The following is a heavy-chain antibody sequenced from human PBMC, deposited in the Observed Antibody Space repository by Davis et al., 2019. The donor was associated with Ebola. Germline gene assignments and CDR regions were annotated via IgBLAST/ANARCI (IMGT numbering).Heavy chain of an antibody. V-gene: IGHV1-46*01. CDR3: ARDWAGTFWFDP. CDR2: INPSGGST. D-gene: IGHD6-19*01. Sequence: AASVKVSCKASGYTFTSYYMHWVRQAPGQGLEWMGLINPSGGSTSYAQKFQGRVTMTRDTSTSTVYMELSSLRSEDTAVYYCARDWAGTFWFDPWGQGTLVTVSS. J-gene: IGHJ5*02. CDR1: GYTFTSYY.